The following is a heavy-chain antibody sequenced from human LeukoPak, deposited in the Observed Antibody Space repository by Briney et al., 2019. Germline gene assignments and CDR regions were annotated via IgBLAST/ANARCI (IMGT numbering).Heavy chain of an antibody. V-gene: IGHV3-7*01. CDR2: IKQDGSEK. D-gene: IGHD3-10*02. Sequence: GGSLRLSCAASGFTFSSYWMSWVRQAPGKGLEWVANIKQDGSEKYYVDSVKGRFTISRDNAKNSLYLQMNSLRAEDTAVYYCARDYVYYYYFMDVWGKGTTVTVSS. CDR1: GFTFSSYW. J-gene: IGHJ6*03. CDR3: ARDYVYYYYFMDV.